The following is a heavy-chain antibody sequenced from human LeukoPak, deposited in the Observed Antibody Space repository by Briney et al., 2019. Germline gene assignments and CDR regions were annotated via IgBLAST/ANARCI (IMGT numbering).Heavy chain of an antibody. CDR2: ISSSSSYI. V-gene: IGHV3-21*01. J-gene: IGHJ6*04. Sequence: GGSLRLSCAASGFTFSSYSMNWVRQAPGKGLEWVSSISSSSSYIYYADSVKGRFTISRDNSKNTLYLQMNSLRAEDTAVYYCVRGWGSGSYYNYYYYGMDVWGKGTTVTVSS. D-gene: IGHD3-10*01. CDR1: GFTFSSYS. CDR3: VRGWGSGSYYNYYYYGMDV.